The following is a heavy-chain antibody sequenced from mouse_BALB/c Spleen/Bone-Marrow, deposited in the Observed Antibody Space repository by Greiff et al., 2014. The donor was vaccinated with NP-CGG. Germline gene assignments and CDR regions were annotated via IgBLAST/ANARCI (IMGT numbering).Heavy chain of an antibody. J-gene: IGHJ3*01. CDR3: ARDHFYSGNYEFAY. D-gene: IGHD2-1*01. V-gene: IGHV1-69*02. CDR2: IDPSDSET. CDR1: GYAFTSYW. Sequence: QVQLKQSGAELVKPGAPVKLSCKASGYAFTSYWMNWVKQRPGRGLEWIGGIDPSDSETHYNQKFKDKATLTVDKSSSTAYIQLSSLTSEDSAVYYCARDHFYSGNYEFAYWGQGTLVTVSA.